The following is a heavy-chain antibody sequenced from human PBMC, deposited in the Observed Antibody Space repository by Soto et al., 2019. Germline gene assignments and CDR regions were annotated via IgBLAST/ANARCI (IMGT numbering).Heavy chain of an antibody. CDR3: ARWGTTGGLDV. J-gene: IGHJ4*02. V-gene: IGHV3-30*19. Sequence: QVQLVESGGGVAKLGASRSLSFLGPGLTFGSYVINWVRQAPGKGLEWVALTSYDGSNKYYDDSVKGRFTISRDNSRNTVDLHMDSLRLEDTALYYCARWGTTGGLDVWGQGTLVSVSS. CDR1: GLTFGSYV. CDR2: TSYDGSNK. D-gene: IGHD3-16*01.